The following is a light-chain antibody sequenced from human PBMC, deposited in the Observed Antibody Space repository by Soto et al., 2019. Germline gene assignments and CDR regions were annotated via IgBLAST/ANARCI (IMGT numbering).Light chain of an antibody. Sequence: IVLTQSPESLAVSLVERATLNYKSNPRVFDCGNNRDHLTWYQQKPRETPKLLIYGASTREFGVPDRFSGSGSGTDFTLTISSLHAEDVAVYYCQQYYNTPRTFGHGTKVDI. CDR3: QQYYNTPRT. V-gene: IGKV4-1*01. J-gene: IGKJ1*01. CDR1: PRVFDCGNNRDH. CDR2: GAS.